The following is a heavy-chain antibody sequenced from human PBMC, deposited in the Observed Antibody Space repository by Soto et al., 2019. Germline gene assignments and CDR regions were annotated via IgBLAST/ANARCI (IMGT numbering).Heavy chain of an antibody. D-gene: IGHD4-4*01. CDR1: GYTFTSYA. CDR3: ARDLATVTNPSAFDI. V-gene: IGHV1-3*01. CDR2: INAGNGNT. Sequence: ASVKVSCKASGYTFTSYAMHWVRQAPGQRLEWMGWINAGNGNTKYSQKFQGRVTITRDTSASTAYMELSSLRSEDTAVYYCARDLATVTNPSAFDIWGQGTMVTVSS. J-gene: IGHJ3*02.